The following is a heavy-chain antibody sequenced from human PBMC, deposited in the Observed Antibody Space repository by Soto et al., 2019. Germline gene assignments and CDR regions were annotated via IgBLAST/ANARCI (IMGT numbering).Heavy chain of an antibody. CDR3: AKAGLCGGDCYGPSEIQH. J-gene: IGHJ1*01. V-gene: IGHV3-23*01. CDR1: GFTFSSYA. Sequence: GGSLRLSCAASGFTFSSYAMSWVRQAPGKGLEWVSAISGSGGSTYYADSVKGRFTISRDNSKNTLYLQMNSLRAEDTAVYYCAKAGLCGGDCYGPSEIQHWGQGTLVTVSS. CDR2: ISGSGGST. D-gene: IGHD2-21*02.